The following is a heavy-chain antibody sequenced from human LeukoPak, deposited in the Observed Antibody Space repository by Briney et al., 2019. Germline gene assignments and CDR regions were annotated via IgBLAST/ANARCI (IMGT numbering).Heavy chain of an antibody. Sequence: SETLSLTCTVSGGSISSYYWSWIRQPAGKGLEWIGRIYTSGSTNYNPSLKSRDTMSVDTSKNQFSLKLSSVTAADTAVYYCARDCGGDCYSGFNWFDPWGQGTLVTVSS. CDR1: GGSISSYY. D-gene: IGHD2-21*02. CDR3: ARDCGGDCYSGFNWFDP. J-gene: IGHJ5*02. CDR2: IYTSGST. V-gene: IGHV4-4*07.